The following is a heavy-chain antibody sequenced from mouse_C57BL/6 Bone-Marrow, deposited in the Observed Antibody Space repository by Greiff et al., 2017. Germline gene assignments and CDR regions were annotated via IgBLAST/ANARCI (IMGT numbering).Heavy chain of an antibody. D-gene: IGHD1-1*01. CDR2: IYPGSGST. CDR3: ASSGTTVVATKAY. Sequence: QVQLQQPGAELVKPGASVKMSCKASGYTFTSYWITWVKQRPGQGLEWIGDIYPGSGSTNYNEKFKSKATLTVDTSSSTAYMQLSSLTSEDSAVYYWASSGTTVVATKAYWGQGTLVTVSA. CDR1: GYTFTSYW. V-gene: IGHV1-55*01. J-gene: IGHJ3*01.